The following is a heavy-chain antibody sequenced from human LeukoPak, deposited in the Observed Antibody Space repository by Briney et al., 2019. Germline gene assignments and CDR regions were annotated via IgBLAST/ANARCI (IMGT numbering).Heavy chain of an antibody. CDR3: AEGYSSGWYNFDY. CDR2: IIPIFGTA. J-gene: IGHJ4*02. V-gene: IGHV1-69*05. CDR1: GGTFSSYA. Sequence: SVKVSCKASGGTFSSYAISWVRQAPGQGLEWMGGIIPIFGTANYAQKFQGRVTITTDESTSTAYMELSSLRSEDTAVYYCAEGYSSGWYNFDYWGQGTLVTVSS. D-gene: IGHD6-19*01.